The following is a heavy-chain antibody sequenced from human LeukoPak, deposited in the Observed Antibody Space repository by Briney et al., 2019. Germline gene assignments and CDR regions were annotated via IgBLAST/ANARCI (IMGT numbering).Heavy chain of an antibody. D-gene: IGHD1-14*01. V-gene: IGHV3-23*01. CDR1: GFTFSSYA. CDR3: AREQTDYYYGMDV. Sequence: GGSLRLSCAASGFTFSSYAMSWVRQAPGKGLEWVSAISGSGGSTYYADSVKGRFTISRDNAKNSLYLQMNSLRAEDTAVYYCAREQTDYYYGMDVWGQGTTVTVSS. CDR2: ISGSGGST. J-gene: IGHJ6*02.